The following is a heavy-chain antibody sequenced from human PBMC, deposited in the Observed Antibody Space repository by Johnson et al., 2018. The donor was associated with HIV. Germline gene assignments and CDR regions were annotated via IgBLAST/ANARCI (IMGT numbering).Heavy chain of an antibody. V-gene: IGHV3-9*01. D-gene: IGHD3-9*01. CDR2: ISWNSGSI. CDR3: ARGDPDLRYFDWLGAFDM. J-gene: IGHJ3*02. CDR1: GFTFDDYA. Sequence: EVQLVESGGGLVQPGRSLRLSCAASGFTFDDYAMHWVRQAPGKGLEWVSGISWNSGSIGYADSVKGRFTISRDNAKNSLYLQMNSLRAEDTALYYCARGDPDLRYFDWLGAFDMWGQGTVVSVST.